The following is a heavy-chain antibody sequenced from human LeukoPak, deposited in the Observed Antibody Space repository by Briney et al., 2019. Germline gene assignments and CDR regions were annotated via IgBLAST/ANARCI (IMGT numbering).Heavy chain of an antibody. V-gene: IGHV3-48*04. J-gene: IGHJ4*02. Sequence: GGSLRLSCAASGFTFSGHNMNWVRQAPGKGLEWISFVSISSGTIYYADSVNGRFRISRDNAKSSLDLEMNSLRAEDTAVYYCARGLDHCTNGVCPGYYFDYWGQGTLVTVSS. D-gene: IGHD2-8*01. CDR2: VSISSGTI. CDR1: GFTFSGHN. CDR3: ARGLDHCTNGVCPGYYFDY.